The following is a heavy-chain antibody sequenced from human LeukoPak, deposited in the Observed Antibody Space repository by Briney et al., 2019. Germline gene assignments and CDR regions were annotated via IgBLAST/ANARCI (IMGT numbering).Heavy chain of an antibody. Sequence: GGSLRLSRAASGFTFSSYAMSWVRQAPGKGLEWVSAISGSGGSTYYADSVKGRFTISRDNSKNTLYLQMNSLRAEDTAVYYCAKGGYCSGGSCYYFDYWGQGTLVTVSS. D-gene: IGHD2-15*01. V-gene: IGHV3-23*01. CDR1: GFTFSSYA. CDR3: AKGGYCSGGSCYYFDY. CDR2: ISGSGGST. J-gene: IGHJ4*02.